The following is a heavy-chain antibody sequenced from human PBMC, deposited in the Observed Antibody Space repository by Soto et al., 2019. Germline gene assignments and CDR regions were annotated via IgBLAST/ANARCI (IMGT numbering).Heavy chain of an antibody. D-gene: IGHD1-1*01. V-gene: IGHV3-48*01. Sequence: EVQLVESGGGLVQPGGSLRLSCAASGFTFNSYSMNWVRQAPGKGLEWVSYISTSSSTIYYADSVKGRFTISRDSAKNSLYLQMNSLRAEDTAVYYCARSGTGRDYYYYYMDVWGQGTTVTVSS. J-gene: IGHJ6*03. CDR1: GFTFNSYS. CDR3: ARSGTGRDYYYYYMDV. CDR2: ISTSSSTI.